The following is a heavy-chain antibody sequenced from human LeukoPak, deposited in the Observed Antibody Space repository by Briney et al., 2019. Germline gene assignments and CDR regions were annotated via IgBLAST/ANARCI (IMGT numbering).Heavy chain of an antibody. V-gene: IGHV4-30-2*01. Sequence: SQTLSLACAVSGGSISSGGYSWSWIRQPPGKGLECIGYIYHSGSTYYNPSLKSRVTISVDRSKNQFSLKLSSVTAADTAVYYCARVGTDYYGSGSYYLDYWGQGTLVTVSS. CDR3: ARVGTDYYGSGSYYLDY. CDR2: IYHSGST. J-gene: IGHJ4*02. D-gene: IGHD3-10*01. CDR1: GGSISSGGYS.